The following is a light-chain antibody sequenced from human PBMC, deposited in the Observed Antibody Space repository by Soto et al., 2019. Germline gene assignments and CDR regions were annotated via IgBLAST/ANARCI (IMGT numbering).Light chain of an antibody. J-gene: IGKJ1*01. CDR2: GAS. CDR1: QSLSSNY. Sequence: EIVLTQSPGTLSLSPGERATLSCRASQSLSSNYLAWYQQKPGQAPRLLIYGASSRATGVPDRFSGSGSGTDFTLTISRLEPEDFAVFYCHQCYSSPWTFGQGTKVDIK. CDR3: HQCYSSPWT. V-gene: IGKV3-20*01.